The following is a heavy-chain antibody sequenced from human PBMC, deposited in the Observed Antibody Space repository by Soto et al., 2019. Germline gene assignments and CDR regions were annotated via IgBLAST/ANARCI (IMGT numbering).Heavy chain of an antibody. CDR1: GFTFSSYS. V-gene: IGHV3-48*02. CDR3: AREFPPHCSGGSCYLYFDY. J-gene: IGHJ4*02. Sequence: VQLVESGGGLVQPGGSLRLSCAASGFTFSSYSMNWVRQAPGKGLEWVSYISSSSSTIYYADSVKGRFTTSRDNAKNSLYLQRNSLRDENTAVYYCAREFPPHCSGGSCYLYFDYWGQGTLVTVSS. CDR2: ISSSSSTI. D-gene: IGHD2-15*01.